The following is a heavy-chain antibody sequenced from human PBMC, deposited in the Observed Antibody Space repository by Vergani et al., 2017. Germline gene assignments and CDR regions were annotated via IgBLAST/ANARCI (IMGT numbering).Heavy chain of an antibody. D-gene: IGHD3-10*01. CDR2: IYHSGST. CDR3: ARRATMVRGVLEIARYYFDC. J-gene: IGHJ4*02. V-gene: IGHV4-4*03. Sequence: QVQLQESGPGLLKPPGTLSLTCAVSGGSISSSDWWSWVRQPPGQGLEWIGEIYHSGSTNYNPSLKSRVTISVDKSKNQFYLRLSSVTAADTAVYYCARRATMVRGVLEIARYYFDCWGQGTLVTVSS. CDR1: GGSISSSDW.